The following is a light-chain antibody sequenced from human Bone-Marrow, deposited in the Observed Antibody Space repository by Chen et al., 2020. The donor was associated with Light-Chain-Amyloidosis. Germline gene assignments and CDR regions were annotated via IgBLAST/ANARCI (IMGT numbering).Light chain of an antibody. CDR3: MQGSQRPYT. Sequence: DVVMTQSPLSLPVTLGQPASISCRSSQSLVYANGNTYFNWVQQRSGQSPRRLIYEVSKRDSGVPDRFSGSGSGTDVTLKICRVEAEDVVGVYYCMQGSQRPYTVGQGTKLEIK. CDR2: EVS. V-gene: IGKV2-30*01. J-gene: IGKJ2*01. CDR1: QSLVYANGNTY.